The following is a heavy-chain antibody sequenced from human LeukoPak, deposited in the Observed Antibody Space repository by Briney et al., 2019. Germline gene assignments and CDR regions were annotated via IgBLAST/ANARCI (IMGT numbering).Heavy chain of an antibody. V-gene: IGHV1-2*02. D-gene: IGHD2-2*01. Sequence: ASVTVSCKASGYTFTDYYMQWVRQAPGQGLEWMGWINPNSGGTNYAQKFQGRVTMTRDTSISTAYMELSRLRSDDTAVYFCARDHCVSSGCYEDYYYGVDVWGRGTTVTVSS. CDR3: ARDHCVSSGCYEDYYYGVDV. CDR2: INPNSGGT. J-gene: IGHJ6*02. CDR1: GYTFTDYY.